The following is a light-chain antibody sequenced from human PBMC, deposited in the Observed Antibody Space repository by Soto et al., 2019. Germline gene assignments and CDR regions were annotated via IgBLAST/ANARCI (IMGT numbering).Light chain of an antibody. J-gene: IGKJ1*01. CDR3: QQHNNCPAT. V-gene: IGKV1-5*03. CDR2: NAS. CDR1: QSISSC. Sequence: DIQLTQSPSTLSSSLGDRVTLTCRASQSISSCLAWYQQKPGKAPRLLIYNASTRESGVPSRFSGSGSGTEFTLTISSLQPDDFAAYYCQQHNNCPATFGQGTKVDIK.